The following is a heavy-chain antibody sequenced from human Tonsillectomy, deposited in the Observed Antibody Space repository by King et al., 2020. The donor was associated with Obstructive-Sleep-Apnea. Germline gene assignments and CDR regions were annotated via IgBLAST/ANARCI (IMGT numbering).Heavy chain of an antibody. CDR2: IYYSEST. V-gene: IGHV4-59*08. CDR1: GGSIKTYY. CDR3: ARQTTVPYYFDY. Sequence: QVQLQESGPGLVKPSETLSLTCTVSGGSIKTYYWSWIRQPPGKGLEWIGDIYYSESTNYNASLKSRVTISVDTSKNKFSLKLSSVTVADTAVYYCARQTTVPYYFDYWGQGTLVTVSS. D-gene: IGHD4-17*01. J-gene: IGHJ4*02.